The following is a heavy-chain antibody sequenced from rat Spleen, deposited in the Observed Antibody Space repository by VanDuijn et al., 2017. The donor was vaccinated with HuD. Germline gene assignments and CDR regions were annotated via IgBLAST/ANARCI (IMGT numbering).Heavy chain of an antibody. J-gene: IGHJ2*01. CDR3: TREGYDGSYYFGGFDY. V-gene: IGHV5S23*01. D-gene: IGHD1-12*02. CDR2: ITNSCGST. CDR1: GFTFSNYY. Sequence: EVQLVESGGGLVQPGRSLKLSCAASGFTFSNYYMAWVRQAPTKGLEWVASITNSCGSTYYRDSVKGRFTISRDNAKSTLYLQMDSLRSEDAATYYCTREGYDGSYYFGGFDYWGQGVMVTVSS.